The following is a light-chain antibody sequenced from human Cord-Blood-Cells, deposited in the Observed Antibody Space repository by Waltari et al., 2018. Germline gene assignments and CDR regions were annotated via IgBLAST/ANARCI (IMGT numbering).Light chain of an antibody. CDR1: NIGSKS. V-gene: IGLV3-21*03. Sequence: SYVLTQPPSVSVAPGKTARITCGGNNIGSKSVHWYQQKPGQAPVLVVYDDSDRPSGIPGRCSCSNSGNTATLTISRVEAGDEADYYCQVWDSSSDHRVFGGGTKLTVL. CDR3: QVWDSSSDHRV. CDR2: DDS. J-gene: IGLJ3*02.